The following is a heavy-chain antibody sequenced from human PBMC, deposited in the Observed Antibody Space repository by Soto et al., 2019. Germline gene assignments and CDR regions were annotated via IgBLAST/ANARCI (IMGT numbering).Heavy chain of an antibody. CDR2: ISGSGGST. J-gene: IGHJ3*02. CDR3: ARDRRNMYSTYGDAFDI. Sequence: GGSLRLSCAASGFTFSSYAMSWVRQAPGKGLEWVSAISGSGGSTYYADSVKGRFTISRDNSKNTLYLQMNSLRAEDTAVYYCARDRRNMYSTYGDAFDICGQGTRVTVSS. D-gene: IGHD2-8*01. CDR1: GFTFSSYA. V-gene: IGHV3-23*01.